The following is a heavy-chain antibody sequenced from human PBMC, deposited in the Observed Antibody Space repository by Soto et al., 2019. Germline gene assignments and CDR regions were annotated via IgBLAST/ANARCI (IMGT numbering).Heavy chain of an antibody. CDR2: ISAYNGNT. Sequence: QVQLVQSGAEVKKPGASVKVSCKASGYTFTSYGISWVRQAPGQGLEWMGWISAYNGNTNYAQKLQGRVTMTTDTTTSTDYMELRSLRSDDTAVYYCASSLVPAARPPYGMDVWGQGTTVTVSS. D-gene: IGHD2-2*02. CDR3: ASSLVPAARPPYGMDV. J-gene: IGHJ6*02. CDR1: GYTFTSYG. V-gene: IGHV1-18*01.